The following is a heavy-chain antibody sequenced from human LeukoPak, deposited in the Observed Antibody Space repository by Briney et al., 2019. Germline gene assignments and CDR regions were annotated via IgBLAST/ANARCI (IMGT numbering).Heavy chain of an antibody. CDR1: GFSFSSYG. Sequence: GGSLRLSCAASGFSFSSYGMNWVRQAPGKGLEWVAVISYDGSNKYYADSVKGRFTISRDNSKNTLYLQMNSLRAEDTAVYYCASTSGYYYGTVDYWGQGTLVTVSS. CDR3: ASTSGYYYGTVDY. V-gene: IGHV3-30*03. CDR2: ISYDGSNK. J-gene: IGHJ4*02. D-gene: IGHD3-22*01.